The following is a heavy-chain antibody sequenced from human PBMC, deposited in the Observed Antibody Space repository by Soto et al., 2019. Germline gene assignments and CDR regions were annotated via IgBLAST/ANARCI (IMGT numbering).Heavy chain of an antibody. CDR1: GFTFGSYA. CDR3: ARVRFPSAPRRPLDYYFMDV. D-gene: IGHD6-6*01. J-gene: IGHJ6*03. CDR2: ISGGGSVR. V-gene: IGHV3-23*04. Sequence: VQLVESGGGLVQPGGSLRLSCAASGFTFGSYAITWVRQAPGKGLEWVSGISGGGSVRYYSDSVEARFTISRDNPKNLLYLQMNTLRAEDTAVYFCARVRFPSAPRRPLDYYFMDVWGNGTTITVSS.